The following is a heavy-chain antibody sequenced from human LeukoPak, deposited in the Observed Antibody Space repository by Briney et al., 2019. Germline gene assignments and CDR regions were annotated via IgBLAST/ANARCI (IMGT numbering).Heavy chain of an antibody. CDR2: IYYSGST. CDR1: GGSISSSSYY. J-gene: IGHJ4*02. CDR3: ARGLYSSSPENLDY. Sequence: SETLSLTCTVSGGSISSSSYYWGWIRQPPGKGLEWIGSIYYSGSTYYNPSLKSRVTISVDTSKNQFSLKLNSVTAADTAVYYCARGLYSSSPENLDYWGQGTLVTVSS. V-gene: IGHV4-39*07. D-gene: IGHD6-6*01.